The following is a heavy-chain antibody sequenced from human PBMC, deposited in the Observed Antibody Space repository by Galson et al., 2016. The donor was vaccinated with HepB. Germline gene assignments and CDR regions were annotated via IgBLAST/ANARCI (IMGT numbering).Heavy chain of an antibody. Sequence: SVKVSCKASGYTLTSYGISWVRQAPGQGLEWMGWISAYNGNTNYAQKPQGRVTMTTDTSTSTAYVELRSLRSDDTAVYYCARDEGVANWFDPWGQGTLVTVSS. D-gene: IGHD2-15*01. CDR2: ISAYNGNT. J-gene: IGHJ5*02. CDR1: GYTLTSYG. CDR3: ARDEGVANWFDP. V-gene: IGHV1-18*01.